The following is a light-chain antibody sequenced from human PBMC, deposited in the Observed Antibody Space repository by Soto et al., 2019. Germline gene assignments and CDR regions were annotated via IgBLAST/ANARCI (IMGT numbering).Light chain of an antibody. CDR3: QQSYSTPPT. J-gene: IGKJ2*01. V-gene: IGKV1-39*01. CDR1: QSISSY. Sequence: DIHMTQSPSSLSSSVGDRVTITCRASQSISSYVNWYQQKSGQAPKLLIYAASSLRSGVPSRFSGTGSGTDFTLTSTSLQPEDFASYHCQQSYSTPPTFGQGTKLEIK. CDR2: AAS.